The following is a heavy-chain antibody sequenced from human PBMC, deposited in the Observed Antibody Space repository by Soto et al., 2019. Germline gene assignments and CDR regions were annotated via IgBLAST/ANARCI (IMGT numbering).Heavy chain of an antibody. D-gene: IGHD3-10*01. CDR1: GDSVSSNSAS. Sequence: SQTLSLTCAISGDSVSSNSASWNWIRQSPSRGLEWLGRTYYRSKWYNDYAVSVKSRITINPDTSKNQFSLQLNSVTPEDTAVYYCARDYYGSGSYYADYYYGMDVWGQGTTVTVSS. CDR3: ARDYYGSGSYYADYYYGMDV. J-gene: IGHJ6*02. V-gene: IGHV6-1*01. CDR2: TYYRSKWYN.